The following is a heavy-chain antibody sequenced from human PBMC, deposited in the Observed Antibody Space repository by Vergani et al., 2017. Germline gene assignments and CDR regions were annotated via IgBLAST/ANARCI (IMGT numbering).Heavy chain of an antibody. CDR3: AKDNVPGYYDSSGYCDY. CDR1: GFTFTNFA. CDR2: IRGSGGFT. J-gene: IGHJ4*02. D-gene: IGHD3-22*01. V-gene: IGHV3-23*01. Sequence: EVQLLESGGNLVQPGGSLRLSCAASGFTFTNFAMTWVRQAPGEGLEWVSGIRGSGGFTYYADSVKGRFTISRDNSKNTMFLQMNNLRAEDTAFYYCAKDNVPGYYDSSGYCDYWGQGTLVTVSS.